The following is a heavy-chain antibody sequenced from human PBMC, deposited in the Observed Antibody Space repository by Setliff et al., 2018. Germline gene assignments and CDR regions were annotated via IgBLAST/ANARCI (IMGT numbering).Heavy chain of an antibody. Sequence: GGSLRLSCAASGLAVSSNYMSWVRQAPGKGLEWVSVIYSNGGTYYADSVKGRFTISRDASKNTLYLQMNSLRAEDTAVFYCAKLARAYYDTSGYYTDAVDIW. V-gene: IGHV3-66*01. CDR3: AKLARAYYDTSGYYTDAVDI. CDR2: IYSNGGT. D-gene: IGHD3-22*01. J-gene: IGHJ3*02. CDR1: GLAVSSNY.